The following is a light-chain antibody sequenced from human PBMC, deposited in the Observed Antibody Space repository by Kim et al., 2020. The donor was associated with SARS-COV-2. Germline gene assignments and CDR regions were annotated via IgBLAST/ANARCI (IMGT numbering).Light chain of an antibody. CDR2: GKN. Sequence: SSELTQDPAVSVALGQTVRITCQGDSLRSYYASWYQQKPGHAPVLVFYGKNNRPSGIPDRFSGSYSGNTASLTITAAQAEDEADYYCNSRESSANHWMFGGGTQLTVL. V-gene: IGLV3-19*01. J-gene: IGLJ3*02. CDR1: SLRSYY. CDR3: NSRESSANHWM.